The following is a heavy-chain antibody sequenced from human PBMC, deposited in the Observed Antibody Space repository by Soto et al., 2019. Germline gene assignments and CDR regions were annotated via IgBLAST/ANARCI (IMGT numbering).Heavy chain of an antibody. J-gene: IGHJ5*02. CDR2: IDSSGEK. D-gene: IGHD6-19*01. Sequence: QVTLKESGPVLVKPTETLTLRCTVSGLSITDSEMGVSWIRQPPGQPLEWLAHIDSSGEKSYRTFLKSRLAISKDTSKSQIVPTMTNMDPADTATYYCARRRLAVAVSPWFDPWGQGIPVTVSS. CDR1: GLSITDSEMG. CDR3: ARRRLAVAVSPWFDP. V-gene: IGHV2-26*01.